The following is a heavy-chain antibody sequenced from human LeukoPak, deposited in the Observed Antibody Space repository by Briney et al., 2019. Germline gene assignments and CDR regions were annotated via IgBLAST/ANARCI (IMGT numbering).Heavy chain of an antibody. CDR3: AKTTTGYSSGRYPAWPIDY. D-gene: IGHD2-15*01. CDR1: GFTFGSYA. J-gene: IGHJ4*02. V-gene: IGHV3-23*01. Sequence: GGSLRLSCAASGFTFGSYAMYWVRQAPGKGLEWVSGIFGSGGSAHYADSVKGRFTISRDNTKNTVYLQMDSLRVEDTAIYYCAKTTTGYSSGRYPAWPIDYWGQGTLVTVSS. CDR2: IFGSGGSA.